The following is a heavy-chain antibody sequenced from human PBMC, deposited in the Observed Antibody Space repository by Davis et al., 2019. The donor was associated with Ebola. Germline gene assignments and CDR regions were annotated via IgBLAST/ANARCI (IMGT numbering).Heavy chain of an antibody. CDR3: ARAQFPTTSDH. J-gene: IGHJ4*02. CDR1: GYTFTSYG. D-gene: IGHD1-1*01. V-gene: IGHV1-18*04. Sequence: AASVKVSCKASGYTFTSYGITWVRQAPGQGLEWMGWINPHNGNTNYAQNVQGRVTMTTDTSTSTAYMEVGSLRSDDTDVYYCARAQFPTTSDHWGQGTLVTVSS. CDR2: INPHNGNT.